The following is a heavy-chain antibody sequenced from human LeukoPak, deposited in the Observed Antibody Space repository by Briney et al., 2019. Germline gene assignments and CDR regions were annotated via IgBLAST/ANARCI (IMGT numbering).Heavy chain of an antibody. CDR2: IKQDGSDK. J-gene: IGHJ1*01. Sequence: GGSLRLSCAASGFTFTTHWMSWVRQAPGKGLEWVANIKQDGSDKYYVQSVKGRFTISRDTSKNTLLLQMNSLRAEDTAVYYCARGGEWELNLEYFQHWGQGTLVTVSS. D-gene: IGHD1-26*01. V-gene: IGHV3-7*01. CDR3: ARGGEWELNLEYFQH. CDR1: GFTFTTHW.